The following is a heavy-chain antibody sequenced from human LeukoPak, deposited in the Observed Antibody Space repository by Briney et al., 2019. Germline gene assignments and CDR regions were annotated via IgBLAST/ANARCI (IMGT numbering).Heavy chain of an antibody. CDR3: AKDCIAVAGAARYYYMDV. CDR1: GFTFSSYG. J-gene: IGHJ6*03. D-gene: IGHD6-19*01. CDR2: IRYDGSNK. Sequence: GGSLRLSCAASGFTFSSYGMHWVRQAPGKGLEWVAFIRYDGSNKYYADSVKGRFTISRDNSKNTLYLQMNSLRAEDTAVYYCAKDCIAVAGAARYYYMDVWGKGTTVTVSS. V-gene: IGHV3-30*02.